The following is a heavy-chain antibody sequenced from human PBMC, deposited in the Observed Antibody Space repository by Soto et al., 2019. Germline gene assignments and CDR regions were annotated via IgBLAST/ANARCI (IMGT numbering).Heavy chain of an antibody. V-gene: IGHV2-5*02. CDR1: GFSLSTSGVG. CDR2: IYWDDYK. CDR3: ARKGYGDYPSAY. Sequence: QITLKESGPSLVKPTQTLTLTCTFSGFSLSTSGVGVGWFRQPPGKALEWLAVIYWDDYKHYSPSLKSRLTITKDTSKNQVVLTMTNMDPVDTATYYCARKGYGDYPSAYWGQGTLVTVSS. J-gene: IGHJ4*02. D-gene: IGHD4-17*01.